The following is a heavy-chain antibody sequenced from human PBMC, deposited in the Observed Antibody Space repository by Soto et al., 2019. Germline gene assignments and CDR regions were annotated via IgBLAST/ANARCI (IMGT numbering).Heavy chain of an antibody. J-gene: IGHJ6*02. CDR2: ISGSGGNI. D-gene: IGHD2-15*01. Sequence: EVQLLESGGGLVQPGGSLRLSCAASGFTFSSYAMSWVRQAPGKGLEWVSAISGSGGNIYYADSVKGRFTISRDNSKNTLYLEMNRLRAEDTAVYYCAKDKGPSVGATPGYYYQGLDVWGQGTTVTVSS. V-gene: IGHV3-23*01. CDR1: GFTFSSYA. CDR3: AKDKGPSVGATPGYYYQGLDV.